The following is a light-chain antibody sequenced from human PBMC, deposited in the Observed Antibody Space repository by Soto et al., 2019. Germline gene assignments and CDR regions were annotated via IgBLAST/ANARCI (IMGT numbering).Light chain of an antibody. J-gene: IGKJ1*01. V-gene: IGKV1-39*01. CDR1: QSISTY. Sequence: DIQMTQSPSSLSASVGDRGTITCRASQSISTYLNWYQRKPGKAPNXLIYDASSLQGGVPSRFSGSGSGTDFSLTISSLQAEDVATYYCQQSYSIPWTLGQGTKVDIK. CDR3: QQSYSIPWT. CDR2: DAS.